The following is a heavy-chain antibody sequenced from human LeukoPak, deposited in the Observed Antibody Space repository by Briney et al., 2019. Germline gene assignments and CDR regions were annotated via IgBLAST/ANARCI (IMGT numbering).Heavy chain of an antibody. CDR1: GFTFSSYE. D-gene: IGHD5-18*01. Sequence: GGSLRLSRAASGFTFSSYEMNWVRQAPGKGLEWVSYISSSGSTIYYADSVKGRFTISRDNAKNSLYLQMNSLRAEDTAVYYCAKRNSYGHSYFDYWGQGTLVTVSS. V-gene: IGHV3-48*03. CDR3: AKRNSYGHSYFDY. CDR2: ISSSGSTI. J-gene: IGHJ4*02.